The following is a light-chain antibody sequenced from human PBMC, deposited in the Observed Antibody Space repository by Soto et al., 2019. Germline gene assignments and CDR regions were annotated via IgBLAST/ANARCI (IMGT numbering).Light chain of an antibody. CDR3: QQYYSYPRT. J-gene: IGKJ1*01. V-gene: IGKV1-8*01. CDR1: QGISSY. Sequence: IRMTQSPSSLSASTGDRVTITCRASQGISSYLAWYQQKPGKAPKLLMYAASTLQSGVPSRFSGSASGTDFTLTISCLQSEDFATSYCQQYYSYPRTFGQRTKVDIK. CDR2: AAS.